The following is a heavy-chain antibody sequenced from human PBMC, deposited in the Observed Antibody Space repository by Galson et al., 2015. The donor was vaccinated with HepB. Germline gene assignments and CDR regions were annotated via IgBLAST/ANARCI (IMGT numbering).Heavy chain of an antibody. CDR3: ARDGAILGGGGKFDY. J-gene: IGHJ4*02. CDR1: GGAVSSGDYY. V-gene: IGHV4-31*03. Sequence: LTCTVSGGAVSSGDYYWTWIRPHPGKGLEWVGSVYSSGNTDYNPSLKSRISISMDTSKNRFSLRLTSVTAADTAVYFCARDGAILGGGGKFDYWGQGILVTVSS. CDR2: VYSSGNT. D-gene: IGHD2-15*01.